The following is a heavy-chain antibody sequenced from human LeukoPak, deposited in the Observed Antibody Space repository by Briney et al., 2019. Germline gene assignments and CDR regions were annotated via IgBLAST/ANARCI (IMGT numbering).Heavy chain of an antibody. D-gene: IGHD4-17*01. CDR1: GYTFTSYN. J-gene: IGHJ4*02. V-gene: IGHV1-8*01. CDR3: ARAVTTWFDY. Sequence: GASVKVSRKASGYTFTSYNINWVRQATGQGLEWMGWMNPNSGNTGYAQKFQGRVTMTRSTSISTAYMELSSLRSEDTAVYYCARAVTTWFDYWGQGTLVTVSS. CDR2: MNPNSGNT.